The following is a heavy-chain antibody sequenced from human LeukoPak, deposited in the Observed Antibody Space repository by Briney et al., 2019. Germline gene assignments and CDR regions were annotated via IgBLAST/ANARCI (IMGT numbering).Heavy chain of an antibody. CDR1: GFTFSDYY. CDR2: ISGSGGST. CDR3: AKRGDYYGPSGMDV. V-gene: IGHV3-23*01. D-gene: IGHD3-10*01. Sequence: GGSLRLSCAASGFTFSDYYMSWIRQAPGKGLEWVSAISGSGGSTYYADSVKGRFTISRDNSKNTLYLQMNSLRAEDTAVYYCAKRGDYYGPSGMDVWGQGTTVTVSS. J-gene: IGHJ6*02.